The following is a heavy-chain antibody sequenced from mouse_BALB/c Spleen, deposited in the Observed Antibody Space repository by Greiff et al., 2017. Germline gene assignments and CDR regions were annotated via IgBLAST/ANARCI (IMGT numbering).Heavy chain of an antibody. CDR2: IYPGDGST. Sequence: QVQLQQSGPELVKPGASVKMSCKASGYTFTSYYIHWVKQRPGQGLEWIGWIYPGDGSTKYNEKFKGKTTLTADKSSSTAYMLLSSLTSEDSAIYFCARGDYDYDWFAYWGQGTLVTVSA. D-gene: IGHD2-4*01. V-gene: IGHV1S56*01. J-gene: IGHJ3*01. CDR1: GYTFTSYY. CDR3: ARGDYDYDWFAY.